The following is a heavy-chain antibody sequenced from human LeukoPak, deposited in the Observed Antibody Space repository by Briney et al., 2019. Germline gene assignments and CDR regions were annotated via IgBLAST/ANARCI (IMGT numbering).Heavy chain of an antibody. CDR3: ARDANLQQPGYYYYYMDV. V-gene: IGHV3-7*01. CDR2: IKQDGSEK. Sequence: GGSLRLSCAASGFTFSSYWMSWVGQAPGKGLEWVANIKQDGSEKYYVDSVKGRFTISRDNAKNSLYLQMNSLRAEDTAVYYCARDANLQQPGYYYYYMDVWGKGTTVTVSS. D-gene: IGHD6-13*01. CDR1: GFTFSSYW. J-gene: IGHJ6*03.